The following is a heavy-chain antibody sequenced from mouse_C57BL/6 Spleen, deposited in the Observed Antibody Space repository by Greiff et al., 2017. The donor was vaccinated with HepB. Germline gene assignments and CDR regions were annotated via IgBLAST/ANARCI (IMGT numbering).Heavy chain of an antibody. V-gene: IGHV14-3*01. J-gene: IGHJ2*01. D-gene: IGHD1-1*01. CDR1: GFNIKNTY. Sequence: EVKLQQSVAELVRPGASVKLSCTASGFNIKNTYMHWVKQRPEQGLEWIGRIDPANGNTKYDPKFQGKATITADTSSNTAYLQLSRLTSEDTAIYYCARSGDYYGSSLDYWGQGTTLTVSS. CDR3: ARSGDYYGSSLDY. CDR2: IDPANGNT.